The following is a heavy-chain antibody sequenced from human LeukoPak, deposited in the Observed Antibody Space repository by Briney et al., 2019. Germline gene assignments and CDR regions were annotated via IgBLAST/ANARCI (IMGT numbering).Heavy chain of an antibody. Sequence: SETLSLTCTVSGYSISSGYYWGWIRQPPGKGLEWIGSIYHSGSTYYNPSLKSRVTISVDTSKNQFSLKLSSVTAADTAVYYCARRNYDFWSGYLHYFDYWGQGTLVTVSS. CDR1: GYSISSGYY. CDR2: IYHSGST. J-gene: IGHJ4*02. D-gene: IGHD3-3*01. V-gene: IGHV4-38-2*02. CDR3: ARRNYDFWSGYLHYFDY.